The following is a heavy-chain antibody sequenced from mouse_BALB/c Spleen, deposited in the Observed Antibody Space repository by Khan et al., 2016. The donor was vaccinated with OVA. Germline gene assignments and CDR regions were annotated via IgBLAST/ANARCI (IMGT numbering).Heavy chain of an antibody. CDR3: AREEALYYFDY. CDR2: IYPGTDNT. Sequence: VKLQQSGAELVRPGTSVKLSCKTSGYIFTGYWIHWVKQRSGQGLEWIARIYPGTDNTYYNEKFKDKATLTADKSSSTAYLQLSSLKSEDSAVFFCAREEALYYFDYWGQGTTLTVSS. V-gene: IGHV1-76*01. J-gene: IGHJ2*01. D-gene: IGHD3-2*02. CDR1: GYIFTGYW.